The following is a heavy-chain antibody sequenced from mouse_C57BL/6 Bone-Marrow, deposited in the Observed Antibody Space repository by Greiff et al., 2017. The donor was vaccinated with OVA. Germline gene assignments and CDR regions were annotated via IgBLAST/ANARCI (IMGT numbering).Heavy chain of an antibody. CDR1: GFTFSSYG. J-gene: IGHJ4*01. D-gene: IGHD2-3*01. CDR3: ARGYDGYCGGAMDY. CDR2: ISSGGSYT. Sequence: EVKLMESGGDLVKPGGSLKLSCAASGFTFSSYGMSWVRQTPDTRLEWVATISSGGSYTYYPDSVKGRFTISRDNAKNTLYLQMSSLKAEDTAMYYCARGYDGYCGGAMDYWGQGTSVTVSS. V-gene: IGHV5-6*01.